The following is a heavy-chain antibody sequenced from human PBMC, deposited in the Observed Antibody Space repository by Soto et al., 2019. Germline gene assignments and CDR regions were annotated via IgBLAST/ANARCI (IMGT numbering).Heavy chain of an antibody. CDR2: ISYDGSNK. Sequence: HPGGSLRLSCAASGFTFSSYAMHWVRQAPGKGLEWVAVISYDGSNKYYADSVKGRFTISRDNSKNTLYLQMNSLRAEDTAVYYCARALSMLFFSGMDVWGQGTTVTVSS. V-gene: IGHV3-30-3*01. CDR3: ARALSMLFFSGMDV. CDR1: GFTFSSYA. J-gene: IGHJ6*02. D-gene: IGHD2-8*01.